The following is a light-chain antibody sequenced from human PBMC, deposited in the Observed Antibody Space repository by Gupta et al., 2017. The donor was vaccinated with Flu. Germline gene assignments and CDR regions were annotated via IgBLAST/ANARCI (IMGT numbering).Light chain of an antibody. CDR3: ATWDDSLSGVV. J-gene: IGLJ2*01. CDR2: NND. CDR1: TSNIRPNY. Sequence: QSVLTQPPSASGTPGQRVTISCSGGTSNIRPNYVYWYQQLPGTAPKLLIYNNDQRPSGVPDRFSGSKSGTSASLAISGLRAEDEAHYHCATWDDSLSGVVFGGGTELTFL. V-gene: IGLV1-47*01.